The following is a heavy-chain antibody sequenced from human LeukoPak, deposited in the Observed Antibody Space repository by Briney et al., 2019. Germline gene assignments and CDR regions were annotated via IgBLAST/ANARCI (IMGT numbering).Heavy chain of an antibody. CDR1: GFTFGNYG. Sequence: PGGSLRLSCAASGFTFGNYGMSWVRQATGKGLEWVSGINWNGGSTGYADSVVGRFTISRDNAKNSQYLQMNSLIVEDTALYYCARAQTYGDSRLLLDYWGQGTLVTVSS. D-gene: IGHD2-21*02. CDR3: ARAQTYGDSRLLLDY. V-gene: IGHV3-20*04. J-gene: IGHJ4*02. CDR2: INWNGGST.